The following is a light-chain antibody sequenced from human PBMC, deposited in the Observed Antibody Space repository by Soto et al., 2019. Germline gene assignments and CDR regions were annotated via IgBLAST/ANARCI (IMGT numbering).Light chain of an antibody. J-gene: IGKJ1*01. CDR2: GAS. CDR1: QSVRSN. V-gene: IGKV3-15*01. CDR3: QQYNNWPLT. Sequence: EKVMTQSPATLSVSPGERATLSCRASQSVRSNLAWYQQKPGQAPRLLIYGASTRATGIPARFSGSGSGTEFTLTISSLQSEDFAVYYCQQYNNWPLTFGQGT.